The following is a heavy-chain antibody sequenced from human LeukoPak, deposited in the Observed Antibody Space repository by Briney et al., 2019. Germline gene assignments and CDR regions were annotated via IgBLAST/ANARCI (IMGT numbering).Heavy chain of an antibody. D-gene: IGHD5-18*01. CDR2: IIPIFGTA. CDR1: GGTFSSYA. CDR3: ASRDTAMDMAYYYYMDV. J-gene: IGHJ6*03. V-gene: IGHV1-69*13. Sequence: SVKVSCKASGGTFSSYAISRVRQAPGQGLEWMGGIIPIFGTANYAQKFQGRVTITADESTSTAYMELSSLRSEDTAVYYCASRDTAMDMAYYYYMDVWGKGTTVTISS.